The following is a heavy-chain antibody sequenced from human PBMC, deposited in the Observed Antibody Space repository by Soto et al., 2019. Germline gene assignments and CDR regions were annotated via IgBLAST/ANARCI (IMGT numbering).Heavy chain of an antibody. Sequence: PGGSLRLSCAASGFTFSSYWMSWVRQAPGKGLEWAANIKQDGSEKYYVDSVKGRFTISRDNAKNSLYLQMNSLRAEDTAVYYCASVRAAWRWELPNDAFDIWGQGKMVTVS. CDR3: ASVRAAWRWELPNDAFDI. J-gene: IGHJ3*02. CDR2: IKQDGSEK. D-gene: IGHD1-26*01. V-gene: IGHV3-7*03. CDR1: GFTFSSYW.